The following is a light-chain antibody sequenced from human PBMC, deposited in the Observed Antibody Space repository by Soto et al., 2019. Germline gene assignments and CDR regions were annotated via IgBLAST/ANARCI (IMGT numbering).Light chain of an antibody. CDR1: SSNIGSNH. V-gene: IGLV1-44*01. J-gene: IGLJ2*01. Sequence: QAVVTQSPSASGTPGQRVIIACSGSSSNIGSNHVNWYRHLPGAAPKLLIFRSDQRPSGVPDRFSGSKSGTTASLAISGLQSGDEADYYCAAWDDSRYGVVFGGGTQLTVL. CDR2: RSD. CDR3: AAWDDSRYGVV.